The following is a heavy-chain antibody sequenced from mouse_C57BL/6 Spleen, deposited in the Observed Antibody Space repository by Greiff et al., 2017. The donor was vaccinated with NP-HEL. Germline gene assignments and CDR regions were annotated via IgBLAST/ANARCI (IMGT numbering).Heavy chain of an antibody. D-gene: IGHD3-1*01. V-gene: IGHV1-55*01. J-gene: IGHJ2*01. CDR1: GYTFTSYW. CDR2: IYPGRGST. CDR3: ARSGGERVFDY. Sequence: QVQLKQPGAELVKPGASVKMSCKASGYTFTSYWITWVKQRPGQGLEWIGDIYPGRGSTNYNEKFKSKATLTVDTSSSTAYMQLSSLTSEDSAVYYCARSGGERVFDYWGQGTTLTVSS.